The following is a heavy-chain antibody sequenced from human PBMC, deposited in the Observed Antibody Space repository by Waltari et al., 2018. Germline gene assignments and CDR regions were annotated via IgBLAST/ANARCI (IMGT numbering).Heavy chain of an antibody. J-gene: IGHJ4*02. V-gene: IGHV1-2*06. CDR3: ARGRYGDYGAY. D-gene: IGHD4-17*01. Sequence: QVQLVQSGAEVKKPGASVKVSCKASGYTFTGYYMHWVRQAPGQGLEWMGRVNPNTGVTIYAQKFQGRVTMTTDTSINTAYMELSRLRSDDAAVHYCARGRYGDYGAYWGQGTLVTVSS. CDR2: VNPNTGVT. CDR1: GYTFTGYY.